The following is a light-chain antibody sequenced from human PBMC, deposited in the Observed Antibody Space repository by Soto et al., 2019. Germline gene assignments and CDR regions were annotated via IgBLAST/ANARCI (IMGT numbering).Light chain of an antibody. CDR1: SSDIGGYNY. CDR3: SSYTSSSTRV. Sequence: TQPASVSGSPGQSITISCTGTSSDIGGYNYVSWYQQHPGKAPKLMIYGVRDRPSGVSTRFSGSRSGNTASLTISGLQAEDEADYYCSSYTSSSTRVFGGGTQLTVL. V-gene: IGLV2-14*01. J-gene: IGLJ2*01. CDR2: GVR.